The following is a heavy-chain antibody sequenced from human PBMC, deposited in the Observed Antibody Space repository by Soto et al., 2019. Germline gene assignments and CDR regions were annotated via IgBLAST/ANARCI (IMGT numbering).Heavy chain of an antibody. J-gene: IGHJ4*02. CDR2: IAGSGRT. V-gene: IGHV4-31*03. CDR3: ATLFNYSDSRGYAEYYFDY. D-gene: IGHD3-22*01. Sequence: QVQLQESGPGLVKPSQTLSLTCTVSGGSITSGGYFWSWIRQQPGKGLEWIGYIAGSGRTYYNPSLNCRLTMSVDTYKNQFYLNLSSVTAADTAVYYCATLFNYSDSRGYAEYYFDYWGQGTLVTVSS. CDR1: GGSITSGGYF.